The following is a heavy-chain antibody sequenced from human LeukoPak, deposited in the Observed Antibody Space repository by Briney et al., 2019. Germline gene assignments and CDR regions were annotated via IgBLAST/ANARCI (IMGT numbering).Heavy chain of an antibody. V-gene: IGHV3-23*01. CDR3: ARRNSIAARDY. D-gene: IGHD6-6*01. Sequence: GGSLRLSCAASGFTFSNYAMSWVRQAPGKGLEWVSGISDSGGSTYYADSVKGRFTISRDNAKNSLYLQMNSLRAEDTAVYYCARRNSIAARDYWGQGTLVTVSS. J-gene: IGHJ4*02. CDR1: GFTFSNYA. CDR2: ISDSGGST.